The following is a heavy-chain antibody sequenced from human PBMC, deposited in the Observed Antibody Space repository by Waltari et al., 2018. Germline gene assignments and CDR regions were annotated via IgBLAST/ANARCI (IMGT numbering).Heavy chain of an antibody. CDR1: GGSISSSSYY. CDR2: IYYSGST. V-gene: IGHV4-39*01. CDR3: ARLRISYDSSGYSNWFDP. D-gene: IGHD3-22*01. Sequence: QLQLQESGPGLVKPSETLSLTCPVSGGSISSSSYYWGWIRPPPGKGLEWIGSIYYSGSTYYNPSLKSRVTISVDTSKNQFSLKLSSVTAADTAVYYCARLRISYDSSGYSNWFDPWGQGTLVTVSS. J-gene: IGHJ5*02.